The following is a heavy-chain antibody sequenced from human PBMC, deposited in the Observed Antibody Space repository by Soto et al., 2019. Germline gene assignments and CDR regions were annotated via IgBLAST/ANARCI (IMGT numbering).Heavy chain of an antibody. CDR3: ARGSNSNFEGPIV. CDR1: GSTIGDYS. Sequence: SETLSLTCSVSGSTIGDYSWNWIRQPPGKGLEWIGYIFYRGEAKYNPSHPLWSRVTISTSKNQVSLTLTSVTAADTAVYYCARGSNSNFEGPIVWGQGTLVTVSS. D-gene: IGHD3-10*01. J-gene: IGHJ4*02. CDR2: IFYRGEA. V-gene: IGHV4-59*08.